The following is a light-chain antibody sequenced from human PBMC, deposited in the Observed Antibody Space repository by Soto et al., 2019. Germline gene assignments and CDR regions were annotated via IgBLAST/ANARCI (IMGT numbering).Light chain of an antibody. CDR2: EVS. J-gene: IGLJ1*01. Sequence: QSALTQPASVSGSPGQSITISCTGTSSDIGYYNYVSWYQQYPGKAPKLIIYEVSNRPSGVSNRFSGSKSANTASLTISGLQAEDDADYHCSSYKTGSTVVFGTGTKVTVL. V-gene: IGLV2-14*01. CDR1: SSDIGYYNY. CDR3: SSYKTGSTVV.